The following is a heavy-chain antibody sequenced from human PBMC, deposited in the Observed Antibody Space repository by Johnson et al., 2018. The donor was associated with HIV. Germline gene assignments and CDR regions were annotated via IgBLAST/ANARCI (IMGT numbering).Heavy chain of an antibody. Sequence: QVLLVESGGGVGQPGRSLKVPCAASGFTFISYDTQWVRQAPGKGLEWVAVISYGGNKQYYVDSVEGRFTISRDNSKDTLYLQMNNLTIEEKSVYSCARDFGLGDLSYETVDAFDFWGPGTLVTVSS. V-gene: IGHV3-30-3*01. CDR2: ISYGGNKQ. CDR3: ARDFGLGDLSYETVDAFDF. CDR1: GFTFISYD. J-gene: IGHJ3*01. D-gene: IGHD3-16*02.